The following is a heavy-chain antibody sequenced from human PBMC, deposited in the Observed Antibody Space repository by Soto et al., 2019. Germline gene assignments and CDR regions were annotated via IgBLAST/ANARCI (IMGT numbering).Heavy chain of an antibody. Sequence: SGPTLVNPTQALTLTCTFSGFSLRTTGVGVGWIRQPPGKALEWLALIYWDDDNRYNPSLKSRLTLTKDTSKNQVVLTMTNVDPVDTATYYCARNPPQDSGAFDIWGQGTMVTV. CDR2: IYWDDDN. J-gene: IGHJ3*02. D-gene: IGHD6-19*01. V-gene: IGHV2-5*02. CDR1: GFSLRTTGVG. CDR3: ARNPPQDSGAFDI.